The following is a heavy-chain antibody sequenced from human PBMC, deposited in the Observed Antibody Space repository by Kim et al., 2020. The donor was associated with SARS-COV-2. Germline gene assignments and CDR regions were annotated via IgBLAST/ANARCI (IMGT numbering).Heavy chain of an antibody. CDR1: GFTFSSYG. CDR3: ARDVSVAVADPMGGYFDY. Sequence: LSLTCAASGFTFSSYGMHWVRQAPGKGLEWVAVISYDGSNKYYADSVKGRFTISRDNSKNTLYLQMNSLRAEDTAVYYCARDVSVAVADPMGGYFDYWGQGTLVTVSS. D-gene: IGHD6-19*01. J-gene: IGHJ4*02. V-gene: IGHV3-33*05. CDR2: ISYDGSNK.